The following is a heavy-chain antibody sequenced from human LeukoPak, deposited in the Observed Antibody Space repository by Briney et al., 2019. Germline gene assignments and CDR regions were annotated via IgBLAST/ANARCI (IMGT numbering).Heavy chain of an antibody. Sequence: SETLSLACAVYGGSFSGYYWSWIRQPPGKGLEWIGEINHSGSTNYNPSLKSRVTISVDTSKNQFSLKLSSVTAADTAVYYCARDPCGSGSYAPSYYYYGMDVWGQGTTVTVSS. J-gene: IGHJ6*02. CDR1: GGSFSGYY. CDR2: INHSGST. D-gene: IGHD3-10*01. CDR3: ARDPCGSGSYAPSYYYYGMDV. V-gene: IGHV4-34*01.